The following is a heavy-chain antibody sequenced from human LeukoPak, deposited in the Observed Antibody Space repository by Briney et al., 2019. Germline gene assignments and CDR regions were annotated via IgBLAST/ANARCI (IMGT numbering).Heavy chain of an antibody. CDR3: ARGPPGSDRAFDI. J-gene: IGHJ3*02. CDR2: IWYDGSNK. D-gene: IGHD3-16*02. Sequence: GGSLSLSCAASGFTFSSYGMYWVRQAPGKGLEWVAVIWYDGSNKYYADSVKGRFTISRDNSKNTLYLQMNSLRAEDTAVYYCARGPPGSDRAFDIWGQGTMVTVSS. V-gene: IGHV3-33*01. CDR1: GFTFSSYG.